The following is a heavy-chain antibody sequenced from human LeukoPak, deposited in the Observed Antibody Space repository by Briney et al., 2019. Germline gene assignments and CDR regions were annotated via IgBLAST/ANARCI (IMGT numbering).Heavy chain of an antibody. D-gene: IGHD5-12*01. Sequence: SETLSLTCTVSGGSISSGGYYWTWIRQPPGKGLEWIGEINHSRSTNYNPSLKSRVTISADTSKNQFSLKMKSVTAADTAVYYCARARGTVAIDYWGQGTRVTVSS. CDR3: ARARGTVAIDY. V-gene: IGHV4-39*07. CDR1: GGSISSGGYY. J-gene: IGHJ4*02. CDR2: INHSRST.